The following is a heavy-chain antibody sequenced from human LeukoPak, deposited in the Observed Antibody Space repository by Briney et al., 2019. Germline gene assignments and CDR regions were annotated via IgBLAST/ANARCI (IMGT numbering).Heavy chain of an antibody. V-gene: IGHV4-59*01. CDR1: GGSISSDY. Sequence: SETLSLTCTVSGGSISSDYWSWIRQSPGKGLEWIGYIHYSGSTSYNPSFTSRVTISVDTSKNQFSLKPSSVTAADTAVYYCARLYYHDSSGYPYFDYWGQGTLVTVSS. J-gene: IGHJ4*02. CDR3: ARLYYHDSSGYPYFDY. CDR2: IHYSGST. D-gene: IGHD3-22*01.